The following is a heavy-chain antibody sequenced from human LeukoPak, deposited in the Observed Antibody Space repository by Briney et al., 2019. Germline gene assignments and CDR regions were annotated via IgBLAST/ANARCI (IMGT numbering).Heavy chain of an antibody. CDR2: KTPHNGKT. Sequence: TSAKLSCKASGCTFTVYDITCVRQATGKGPETMGWKTPHNGKTGYAQNCEGRVSMTKDTSITTAYLELSSLRSEDTAMYYCVRDRADGIYYGPWGQGTLVIVSS. V-gene: IGHV1-8*01. J-gene: IGHJ5*02. CDR1: GCTFTVYD. CDR3: VRDRADGIYYGP. D-gene: IGHD1-26*01.